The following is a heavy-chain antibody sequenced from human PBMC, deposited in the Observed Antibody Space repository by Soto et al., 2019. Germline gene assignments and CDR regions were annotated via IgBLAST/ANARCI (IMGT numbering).Heavy chain of an antibody. V-gene: IGHV1-69*01. CDR1: GGTFSSHV. Sequence: QVQLVQSGAEVKKPGSSVKVSCKASGGTFSSHVFNWVRQAPGQGLEWMGGIMPIIGKANYAQKFQVRVTITADESTSTAYMELSSLRSEDTAGYYCARDLEFRDGNISHLDYWGQGTLVTVSS. D-gene: IGHD3-10*01. CDR2: IMPIIGKA. J-gene: IGHJ4*02. CDR3: ARDLEFRDGNISHLDY.